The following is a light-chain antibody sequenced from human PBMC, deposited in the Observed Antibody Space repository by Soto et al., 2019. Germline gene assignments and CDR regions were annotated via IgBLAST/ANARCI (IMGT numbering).Light chain of an antibody. CDR3: AAWDDSLNGVL. CDR2: NND. CDR1: SFNIGSNS. Sequence: QSVLTQPPSASGTPGQRVTMSCSGSSFNIGSNSVNWYHQLPGTAPKLLIFNNDQRPSGVPDRFSGSKSGTSASLAISGLQSEDEPDYYCAAWDDSLNGVLFGGGTKLTVL. V-gene: IGLV1-44*01. J-gene: IGLJ2*01.